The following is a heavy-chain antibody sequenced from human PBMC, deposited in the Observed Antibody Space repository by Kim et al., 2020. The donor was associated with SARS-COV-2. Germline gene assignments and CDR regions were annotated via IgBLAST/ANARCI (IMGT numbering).Heavy chain of an antibody. CDR1: GGSFSGYF. D-gene: IGHD2-2*01. Sequence: SETPSLTCAVYGGSFSGYFWSWIRQPPGKGLEWIGEINHSGSTNYNPSLKSRVTISVDTSKNQFSLKLSSVTAADTAVYYCARVLRRAYCSSTSCQGWFDPWGQGTLVTVSS. J-gene: IGHJ5*02. V-gene: IGHV4-34*01. CDR2: INHSGST. CDR3: ARVLRRAYCSSTSCQGWFDP.